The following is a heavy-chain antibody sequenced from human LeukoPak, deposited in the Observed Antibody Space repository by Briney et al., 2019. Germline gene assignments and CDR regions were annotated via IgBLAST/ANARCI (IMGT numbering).Heavy chain of an antibody. J-gene: IGHJ4*02. CDR1: GFTFDDYA. CDR2: IRYDGSNK. CDR3: ARDRNAVAGFDY. D-gene: IGHD6-19*01. V-gene: IGHV3-33*08. Sequence: PGGSLRLSCAASGFTFDDYAMHWVRQAPGKGLEWVAVIRYDGSNKYYADSVKGRFTISRDNSKNTLYLQMNSLRAEDTAVYYCARDRNAVAGFDYWGQGTLVTVSS.